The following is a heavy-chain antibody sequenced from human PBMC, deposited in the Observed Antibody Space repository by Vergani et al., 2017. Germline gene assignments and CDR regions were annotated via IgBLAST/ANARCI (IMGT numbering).Heavy chain of an antibody. CDR1: GGSLSSYY. V-gene: IGHV4-59*01. CDR3: ARGGWRYCSSTSCYNHYYGMDV. Sequence: QVQLQESGPGLVKPSETLSLICTVSGGSLSSYYWSWIRQPPGKGLEWIGYIYYSGSTNYNPPHKSRVTISVDTSKNQFSLKLSSVTAADTAVYYCARGGWRYCSSTSCYNHYYGMDVWGQGTTVTVSS. CDR2: IYYSGST. D-gene: IGHD2-2*02. J-gene: IGHJ6*02.